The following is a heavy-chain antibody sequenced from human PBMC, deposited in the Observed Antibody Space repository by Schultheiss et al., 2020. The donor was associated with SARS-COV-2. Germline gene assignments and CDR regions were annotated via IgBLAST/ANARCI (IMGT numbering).Heavy chain of an antibody. D-gene: IGHD3-9*01. Sequence: SETLSLTCTVSIGSISDAVYYWSWIRQPPGKGLEWVGYIYYNGNTHYNTSLKSLVIISADTSRNLFSLMLGFVTAADTAVYYCARNYDDFLTGYYHVYWGQGTLVTVSS. J-gene: IGHJ4*02. CDR1: IGSISDAVYY. V-gene: IGHV4-30-4*01. CDR3: ARNYDDFLTGYYHVY. CDR2: IYYNGNT.